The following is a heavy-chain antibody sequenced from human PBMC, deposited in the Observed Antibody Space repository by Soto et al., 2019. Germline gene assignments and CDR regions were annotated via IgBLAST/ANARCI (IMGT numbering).Heavy chain of an antibody. CDR3: AKHTYFGSGSSWLGSDYLDTDAFDI. CDR1: GGSISSDIYY. CDR2: IYYSGNT. D-gene: IGHD3-10*01. Sequence: QLQLQESGPGLVKPSETLSLTCTVSGGSISSDIYYWGWIRQPPGKGLEWIGTIYYSGNTYYNPSLRSRRPLAVAPSTNPFSLRLTSVSAADTSVYYCAKHTYFGSGSSWLGSDYLDTDAFDIWGHGTIVTVS. V-gene: IGHV4-39*01. J-gene: IGHJ3*02.